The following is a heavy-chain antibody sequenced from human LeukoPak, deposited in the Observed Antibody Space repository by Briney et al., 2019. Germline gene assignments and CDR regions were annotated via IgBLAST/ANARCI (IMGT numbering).Heavy chain of an antibody. Sequence: SETLSLTCTVSGGSISSSSYYWGWIRQPPGKGLEWIGSIYYSGSTYYNPSLKSRVTISVDTSKNQFSLKLSSVTAADTAVYYCARQLIKSDFWSGYYPQDAFDIWGQGTTVTVSS. D-gene: IGHD3-3*01. CDR3: ARQLIKSDFWSGYYPQDAFDI. CDR2: IYYSGST. CDR1: GGSISSSSYY. V-gene: IGHV4-39*01. J-gene: IGHJ3*02.